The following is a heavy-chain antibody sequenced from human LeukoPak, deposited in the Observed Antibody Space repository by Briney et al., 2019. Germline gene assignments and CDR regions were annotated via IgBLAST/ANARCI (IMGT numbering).Heavy chain of an antibody. V-gene: IGHV3-21*01. J-gene: IGHJ6*03. CDR1: GFTFSSYS. CDR2: ISSSSSYI. Sequence: GGSLRLSCAASGFTFSSYSMNWVRQAPGKGLEWVSSISSSSSYIYYADSVKGRFTISRDNAKNSLYLQMNSLRAEDTAVYYCARVQYAPGYYYYMDVWGKGTTVTVSS. CDR3: ARVQYAPGYYYYMDV. D-gene: IGHD2-2*01.